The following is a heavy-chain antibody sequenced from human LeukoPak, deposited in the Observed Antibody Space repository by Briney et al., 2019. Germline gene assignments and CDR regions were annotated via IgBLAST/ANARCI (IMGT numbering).Heavy chain of an antibody. Sequence: SETLSLTCTVSGGSISSYYWSWIRQPPGKGLEWIGYIYYSGSTNYNPSLKSRVTISVDTSKNQFSLKLSSLTAADTAMYYCARVERPWELIDFWGQGSLVTVSS. V-gene: IGHV4-59*01. CDR2: IYYSGST. CDR3: ARVERPWELIDF. J-gene: IGHJ4*02. CDR1: GGSISSYY. D-gene: IGHD1-7*01.